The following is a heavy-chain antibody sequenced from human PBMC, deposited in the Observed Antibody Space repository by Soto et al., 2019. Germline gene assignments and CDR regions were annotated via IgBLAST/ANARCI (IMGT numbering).Heavy chain of an antibody. CDR3: ATRFAGGMPDY. D-gene: IGHD2-2*01. CDR1: GFLFSYYG. V-gene: IGHV3-30*03. CDR2: ISYDGNDK. Sequence: QVQLVESGGGVVQPGRSLRLSCAASGFLFSYYGMHWVRQTPGKGLDWVAVISYDGNDKYYADSVKGRFTISRDNSKNTLYLQMNSLRAEDRAVDQCATRFAGGMPDYWGQGTLVTVSS. J-gene: IGHJ4*02.